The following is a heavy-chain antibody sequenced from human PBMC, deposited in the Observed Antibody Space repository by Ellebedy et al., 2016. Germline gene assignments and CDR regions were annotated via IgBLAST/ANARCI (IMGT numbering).Heavy chain of an antibody. J-gene: IGHJ4*02. D-gene: IGHD4-17*01. CDR2: INSDGSST. CDR1: GFTFSSYW. CDR3: AREGDYVASLDY. Sequence: GESPKISCAASGFTFSSYWMHWVRQAPGKGLVWVSRINSDGSSTSYADSVKGRFTISRDNAKNTLYLQLNSLRAEDTAVYYCAREGDYVASLDYWGQGTLVTVSS. V-gene: IGHV3-74*01.